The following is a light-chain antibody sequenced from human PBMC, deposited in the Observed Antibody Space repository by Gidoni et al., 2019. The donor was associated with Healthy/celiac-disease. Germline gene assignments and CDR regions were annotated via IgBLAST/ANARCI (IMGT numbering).Light chain of an antibody. V-gene: IGKV4-1*01. CDR3: QQYYSTPPA. CDR2: WAS. CDR1: QRVLYSSNNKNY. J-gene: IGKJ1*01. Sequence: DNVMTQASGPLGVFLGERATINCKSSQRVLYSSNNKNYLAWYQQKPGQPPKLLIYWASTRESGVPDRFSGSGSGTDFTLTISSLQTEDVAVYYCQQYYSTPPAFGQGTKVEIK.